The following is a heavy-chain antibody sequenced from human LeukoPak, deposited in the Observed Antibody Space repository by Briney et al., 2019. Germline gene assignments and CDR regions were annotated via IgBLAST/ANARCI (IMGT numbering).Heavy chain of an antibody. Sequence: QPGGSLRLSCAASGFTFGSYGMSCVRQAPGKGLEWVSFISPSGDRTSNADSVEGRFTISRDNPRDTLYLQMNSLRDEDTAGYYSAIMHGYYDGSGYWVQWGQGTLVTVSS. CDR3: AIMHGYYDGSGYWVQ. V-gene: IGHV3-23*01. D-gene: IGHD3-22*01. CDR2: ISPSGDRT. J-gene: IGHJ4*02. CDR1: GFTFGSYG.